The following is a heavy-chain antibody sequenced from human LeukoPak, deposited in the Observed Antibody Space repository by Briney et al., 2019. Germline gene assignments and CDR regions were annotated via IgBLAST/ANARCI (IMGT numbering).Heavy chain of an antibody. CDR3: TRISPWPKRTAVARDF. V-gene: IGHV2-70*11. J-gene: IGHJ4*02. D-gene: IGHD6-19*01. CDR1: GFSLSTTGMC. CDR2: IDWDDDK. Sequence: SGPALVKPTQTLTLTCTFSGFSLSTTGMCVTWFRQPPGKALEWLARIDWDDDKYYSTSLKTRLTISEDTSKDQVVLTLTNMDPVDTATYCCTRISPWPKRTAVARDFWGQGTLVTVSS.